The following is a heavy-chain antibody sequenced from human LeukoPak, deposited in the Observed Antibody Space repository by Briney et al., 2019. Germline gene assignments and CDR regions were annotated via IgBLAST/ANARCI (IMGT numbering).Heavy chain of an antibody. V-gene: IGHV4-59*08. J-gene: IGHJ4*02. Sequence: SETLSLTCSVSGASISDSYWTWIRQPPGKTLEWIGYIYYTGDNDYNPSLKSRVTMSVDTSKSHLSLKLTSVTAADTAVYYCARFTARAREIDYWGQGTLVTVSS. CDR3: ARFTARAREIDY. CDR1: GASISDSY. CDR2: IYYTGDN. D-gene: IGHD6-6*01.